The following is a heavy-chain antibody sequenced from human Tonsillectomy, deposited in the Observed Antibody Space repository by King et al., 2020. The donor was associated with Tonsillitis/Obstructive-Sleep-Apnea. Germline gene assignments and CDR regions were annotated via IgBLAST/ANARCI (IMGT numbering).Heavy chain of an antibody. D-gene: IGHD1-20*01. Sequence: TLKESGPVLVKPTETLTLTCTVSGFSLSNARMGVSWIRQPPGKALEWLAHIFSNDEKSYSTSLKSRLTISTDTSKNQVVLTMTNMDPLDTATYYCARSCITETTSWLDPWGQGTLVTVSS. CDR1: GFSLSNARMG. CDR2: IFSNDEK. CDR3: ARSCITETTSWLDP. J-gene: IGHJ5*02. V-gene: IGHV2-26*01.